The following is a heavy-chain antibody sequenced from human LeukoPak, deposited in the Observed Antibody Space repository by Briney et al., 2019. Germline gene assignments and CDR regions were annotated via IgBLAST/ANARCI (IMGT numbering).Heavy chain of an antibody. J-gene: IGHJ5*02. CDR2: ISYDGSNK. V-gene: IGHV3-30*18. D-gene: IGHD5-12*01. Sequence: GRSLRLSCAASGFTFSSYGMHWVRQAPGKGLEWVAVISYDGSNKYYADSVKGRFTISRDNSKNTLYLQMNSLRAEDTAVYYCAKDQSGFNWFDPWGQGTLVTVSS. CDR1: GFTFSSYG. CDR3: AKDQSGFNWFDP.